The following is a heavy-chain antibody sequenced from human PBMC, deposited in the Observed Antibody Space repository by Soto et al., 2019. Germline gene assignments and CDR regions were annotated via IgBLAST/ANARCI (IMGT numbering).Heavy chain of an antibody. Sequence: GASVKVSCKASGYTFTSYAMHWVRQAPGQRLEWMGWINAGNGNTKYSQKFQGRVTITRDTSASTAYMELSSLRSEDTAVYYCAREGVRTYSSGLYYMDVWGKGTTVTVSS. D-gene: IGHD6-19*01. V-gene: IGHV1-3*01. CDR2: INAGNGNT. CDR1: GYTFTSYA. J-gene: IGHJ6*03. CDR3: AREGVRTYSSGLYYMDV.